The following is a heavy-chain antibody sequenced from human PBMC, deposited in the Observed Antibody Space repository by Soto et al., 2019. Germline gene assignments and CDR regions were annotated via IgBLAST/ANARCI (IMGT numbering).Heavy chain of an antibody. CDR2: IYYNGNT. Sequence: SETLSLTCTVSGGSISSDYWTWIRQPPGERLEWIGYIYYNGNTNYSSSLKSRVTISIDTSKNQFSLKLNSVTAADTAVYFCARLAYSSGFTFDYWGRGTLVTVSS. CDR3: ARLAYSSGFTFDY. J-gene: IGHJ4*02. V-gene: IGHV4-59*01. D-gene: IGHD5-18*01. CDR1: GGSISSDY.